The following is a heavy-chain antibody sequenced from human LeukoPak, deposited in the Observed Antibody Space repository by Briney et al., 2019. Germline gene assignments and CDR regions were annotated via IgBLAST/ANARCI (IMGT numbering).Heavy chain of an antibody. D-gene: IGHD1-20*01. CDR1: GFSFSSQW. CDR2: IKQDGSEK. Sequence: PGGSLRLSCAASGFSFSSQWMSWVRQAPGKGLEWVANIKQDGSEKYYVDSVKGRFTISRDNSKNTLYLQMNSLRAEDTAVYYCAKDHVLTGTKPDAFDIWGQGTMVTVSS. CDR3: AKDHVLTGTKPDAFDI. J-gene: IGHJ3*02. V-gene: IGHV3-7*01.